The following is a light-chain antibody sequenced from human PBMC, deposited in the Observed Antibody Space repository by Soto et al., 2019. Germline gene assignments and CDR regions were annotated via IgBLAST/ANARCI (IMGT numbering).Light chain of an antibody. CDR2: AAS. CDR1: QSVSSSY. V-gene: IGKV3-20*01. CDR3: QQYGISPAT. Sequence: EIVLTQSPGTLSLSPGERATLSCRASQSVSSSYLAWYQQKPGQAPRLLIYAASSRATGIPDRFSGSGSGTDFTLTITRLEPEDFAVYYCQQYGISPATFGQGTKVDIK. J-gene: IGKJ1*01.